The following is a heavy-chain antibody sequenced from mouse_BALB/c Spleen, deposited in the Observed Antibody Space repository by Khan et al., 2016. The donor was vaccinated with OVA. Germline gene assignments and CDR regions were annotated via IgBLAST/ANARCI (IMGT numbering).Heavy chain of an antibody. CDR1: GYTFTGYS. CDR2: ISPSNAYT. J-gene: IGHJ4*01. V-gene: IGHV1-4*01. D-gene: IGHD1-1*01. CDR3: ARNFHYYGSRGALDY. Sequence: QVQLQQPGAELARPGASVKMSCKASGYTFTGYSMHWIKQRPGQGLEWIGYISPSNAYTNYNQKFKDKATLTADKSSSTAYMQLSSLTSEDSVVYYCARNFHYYGSRGALDYWGQGTSVTVSS.